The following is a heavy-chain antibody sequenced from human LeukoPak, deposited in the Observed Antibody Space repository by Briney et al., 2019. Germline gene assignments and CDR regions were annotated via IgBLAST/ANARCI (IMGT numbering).Heavy chain of an antibody. CDR3: ARVSWGVDGYLDY. Sequence: GGSLRLSCAASGFTFSSYSMNWDRQAPGKGLEWVSYISSSSSYIYYADSVKGRFTISRDNAKNSLYLQMNSLRAEDTAVYYCARVSWGVDGYLDYWGQGTLVTVSS. CDR1: GFTFSSYS. J-gene: IGHJ4*02. D-gene: IGHD3-16*01. V-gene: IGHV3-21*05. CDR2: ISSSSSYI.